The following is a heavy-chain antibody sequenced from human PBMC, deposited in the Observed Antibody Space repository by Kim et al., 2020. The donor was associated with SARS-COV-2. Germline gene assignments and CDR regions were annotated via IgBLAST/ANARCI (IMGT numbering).Heavy chain of an antibody. D-gene: IGHD3-16*02. Sequence: SETLSLTCAVYGGSFSGYYWSWIRQPPGKGLEWIGEINHSGSTNYNPSLKSRVTISVDTSKNQFSLKLSSVTAADTAVYYCARLDQRDFPIFRYDYVWGSYRSFDYWGQGALVTVSS. CDR1: GGSFSGYY. CDR2: INHSGST. V-gene: IGHV4-34*01. J-gene: IGHJ4*02. CDR3: ARLDQRDFPIFRYDYVWGSYRSFDY.